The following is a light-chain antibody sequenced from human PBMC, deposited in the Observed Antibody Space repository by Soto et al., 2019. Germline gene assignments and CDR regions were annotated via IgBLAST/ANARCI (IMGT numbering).Light chain of an antibody. CDR2: DAS. CDR1: QSVSSH. CDR3: QQYGGWPRT. Sequence: EIVLTQSPATLSLSPGERATLSCRASQSVSSHLAWFQQRPGQAPRLLIYDASNRATGIPARFSGRGSGTDFTLTISSLEPEDFAVYYCQQYGGWPRTFGQGSRVEIK. J-gene: IGKJ1*01. V-gene: IGKV3-11*01.